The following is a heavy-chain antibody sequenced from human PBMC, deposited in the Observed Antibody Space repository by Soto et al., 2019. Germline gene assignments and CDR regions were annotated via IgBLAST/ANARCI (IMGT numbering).Heavy chain of an antibody. CDR3: ARMTTVTPSPGNYYGMPV. D-gene: IGHD4-17*01. CDR2: IIPIFGTA. V-gene: IGHV1-69*06. J-gene: IGHJ6*02. CDR1: GGTFSSYA. Sequence: QVQLVQSGAEVKKPGSSVKVSCKASGGTFSSYAISWVRQAPGQGLEWMGGIIPIFGTANYAQKFQGRVTITAKKSRSTAYRGLSSLGSEDTAVYYWARMTTVTPSPGNYYGMPVGGQGTTVTVSS.